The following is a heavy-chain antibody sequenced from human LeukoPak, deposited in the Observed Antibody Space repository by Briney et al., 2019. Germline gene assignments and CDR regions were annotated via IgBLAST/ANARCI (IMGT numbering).Heavy chain of an antibody. CDR2: IYYSGGT. V-gene: IGHV4-39*01. Sequence: PSETLSLTCTVSGGSISSSSYYWGWIRQPPGKGLEWIGSIYYSGGTYYNPSLKSRVTISVDTSKNQFSLKLSSVTAADTAVYYCARHSRVVVVPAATPFDYWGQGTLVTVSS. CDR3: ARHSRVVVVPAATPFDY. J-gene: IGHJ4*02. D-gene: IGHD2-2*01. CDR1: GGSISSSSYY.